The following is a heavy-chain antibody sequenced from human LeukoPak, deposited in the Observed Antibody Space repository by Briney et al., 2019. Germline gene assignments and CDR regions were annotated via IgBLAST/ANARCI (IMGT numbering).Heavy chain of an antibody. Sequence: PSETLSLTCTVSGGSISSGGYYWSWIRQHPGKGLEWIGYIFYSGSTYYNPSLKSRVTISLDPSKNQFSLKLNSVTAADTAVYYCARERRDYYASGAYAYPFEYWGQGTRVAVSS. CDR3: ARERRDYYASGAYAYPFEY. D-gene: IGHD3-10*01. CDR2: IFYSGST. J-gene: IGHJ4*02. V-gene: IGHV4-31*03. CDR1: GGSISSGGYY.